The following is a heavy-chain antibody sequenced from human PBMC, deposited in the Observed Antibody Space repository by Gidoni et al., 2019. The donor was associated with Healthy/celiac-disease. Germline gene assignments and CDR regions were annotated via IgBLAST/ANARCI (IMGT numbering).Heavy chain of an antibody. Sequence: QVQLQESGPGLVKPSQTLSLTCTVSVGSISSGGYYWSWIRQHPGKGLEWIGYIYYSGSTYYNPSLKSRVTISVDTSKNQFSLKLSSVTAADTAVYYCARERVYDFWSGQQQGMDVWGKGTTVTVSS. CDR2: IYYSGST. D-gene: IGHD3-3*01. J-gene: IGHJ6*03. CDR1: VGSISSGGYY. CDR3: ARERVYDFWSGQQQGMDV. V-gene: IGHV4-31*03.